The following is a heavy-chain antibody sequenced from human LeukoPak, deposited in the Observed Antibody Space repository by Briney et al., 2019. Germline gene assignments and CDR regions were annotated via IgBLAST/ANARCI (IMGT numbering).Heavy chain of an antibody. V-gene: IGHV3-15*01. J-gene: IGHJ4*02. CDR2: IKSKTDGGTT. CDR3: TTRNPQYYYDSSGYYLEY. Sequence: PGGSLRLSSAASGFTFSNAWMSWVRQAPGNGLEWVGRIKSKTDGGTTDYAAPVKARFTISRDDSKNRLYLQMNSLKTEDTAVYYCTTRNPQYYYDSSGYYLEYWGPGTLSPSPQ. CDR1: GFTFSNAW. D-gene: IGHD3-22*01.